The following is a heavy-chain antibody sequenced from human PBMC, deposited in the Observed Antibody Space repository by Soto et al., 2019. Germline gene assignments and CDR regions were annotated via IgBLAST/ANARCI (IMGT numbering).Heavy chain of an antibody. J-gene: IGHJ3*02. CDR3: ARLRTSLTTGRAFDI. Sequence: SETLSLTCAVSGVSISSGGYSWSWIRQPPGKGLEWIGYMYHSGSTYYNPSLKSRVTISIDRSKNQFSLKLSSVTAADTAVYYCARLRTSLTTGRAFDIWGQGTMVTVSS. CDR1: GVSISSGGYS. D-gene: IGHD4-17*01. V-gene: IGHV4-30-2*02. CDR2: MYHSGST.